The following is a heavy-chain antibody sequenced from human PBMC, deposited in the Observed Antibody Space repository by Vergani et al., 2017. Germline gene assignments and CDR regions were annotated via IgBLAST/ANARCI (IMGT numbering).Heavy chain of an antibody. J-gene: IGHJ4*02. Sequence: EVQLLESGGGLVQPGGSLRLSCAASGFTFSSYWMSWVRQAPGKGLEWVANIKQDGSEKYYVDSVKGRFTISRDNAKNSLYLQMNSLRAEDTAVYYCARERLQSPFTLFDYWGQGTLVTVSS. V-gene: IGHV3-7*04. CDR3: ARERLQSPFTLFDY. CDR1: GFTFSSYW. D-gene: IGHD2-15*01. CDR2: IKQDGSEK.